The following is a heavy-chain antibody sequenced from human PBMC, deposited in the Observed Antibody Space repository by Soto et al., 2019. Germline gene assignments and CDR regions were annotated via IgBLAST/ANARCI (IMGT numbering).Heavy chain of an antibody. D-gene: IGHD2-15*01. CDR2: FSPEDGET. Sequence: GFLVNLACTGVVYRTSVYVGRRLLLATVKVLGWMACFSPEDGETIYAQKFQGRVTMTEDTSTDTAYMELSSLRSEDTAVYYCATDLPGDCSGGSCGPSKSFYYYMDVRGKGTTLTVSS. CDR3: ATDLPGDCSGGSCGPSKSFYYYMDV. J-gene: IGHJ6*03. V-gene: IGHV1-24*01. CDR1: VYRTSVYV.